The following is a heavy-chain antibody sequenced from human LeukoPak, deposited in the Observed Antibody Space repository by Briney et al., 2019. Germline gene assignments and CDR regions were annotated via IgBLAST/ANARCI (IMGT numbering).Heavy chain of an antibody. J-gene: IGHJ4*02. D-gene: IGHD3-10*01. V-gene: IGHV3-30*02. CDR1: GFTFSSYG. CDR3: AKDLGTLISGSYYYYFDY. CDR2: VRSDGSIE. Sequence: GGSLRLSCAASGFTFSSYGMHWVRQAPGKGLEWVAFVRSDGSIEYYADSVKGRFTISRDNSKNTLYLQMNSLRAEDSAVYYCAKDLGTLISGSYYYYFDYWGQGTLVTVSS.